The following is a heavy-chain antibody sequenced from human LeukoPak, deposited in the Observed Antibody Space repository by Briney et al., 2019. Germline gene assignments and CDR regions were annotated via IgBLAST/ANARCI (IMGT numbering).Heavy chain of an antibody. CDR2: IKQDGSEK. CDR3: AGGSDYGDPYPNDY. J-gene: IGHJ4*02. CDR1: RFTFSNYW. V-gene: IGHV3-7*03. Sequence: GGCLRLSCAASRFTFSNYWMSWVRQAPGKGLEWVANIKQDGSEKYYEDSVEGRFTISRDNAKNSLYLQMNSLRAEDTAVYYCAGGSDYGDPYPNDYWGQGTLVTVSS. D-gene: IGHD4-17*01.